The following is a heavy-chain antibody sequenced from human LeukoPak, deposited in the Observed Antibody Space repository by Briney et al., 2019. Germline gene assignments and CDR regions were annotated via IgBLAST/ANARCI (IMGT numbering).Heavy chain of an antibody. J-gene: IGHJ4*02. V-gene: IGHV3-23*01. CDR2: ISASGGST. CDR1: GFTFSSYA. CDR3: AREVRDSSGWYGFAYFDY. D-gene: IGHD6-19*01. Sequence: GGSLRLSCAASGFTFSSYAMSWVRQAPGKGLEWVSAISASGGSTNYADSVKGRFTISRDTSKDTLYLQMNSLRAEDTAVYYCAREVRDSSGWYGFAYFDYWGRGTLVTVSS.